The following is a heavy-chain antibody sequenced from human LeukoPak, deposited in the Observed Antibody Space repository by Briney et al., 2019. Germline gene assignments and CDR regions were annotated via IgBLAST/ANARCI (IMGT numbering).Heavy chain of an antibody. CDR2: IKQDGSEK. CDR3: ARDFRIAANDGGN. Sequence: GGSLRLSCAASGFTFSNYWMGWVRQAPGKGLEWVANIKQDGSEKYYVDSVKGRFTISRDNAKNSLYLQMNSLRAEDTAVYYCARDFRIAANDGGNWGQGTLVTVSS. V-gene: IGHV3-7*01. CDR1: GFTFSNYW. D-gene: IGHD6-25*01. J-gene: IGHJ4*02.